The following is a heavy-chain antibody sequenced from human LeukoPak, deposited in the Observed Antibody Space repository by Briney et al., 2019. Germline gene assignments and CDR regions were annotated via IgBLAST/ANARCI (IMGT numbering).Heavy chain of an antibody. CDR2: ISSSSSYI. CDR1: GFTFSSYS. D-gene: IGHD2-15*01. V-gene: IGHV3-21*06. Sequence: GGSLRLSCAASGFTFSSYSMNWVRQAPGKGLEWVSSISSSSSYIYYADSVKGRFTISRDNAKNSLYLQMNSLRAEDTAVYYCARTFPIVVVVAAYTNWFDPWGQGTLVTVSS. CDR3: ARTFPIVVVVAAYTNWFDP. J-gene: IGHJ5*02.